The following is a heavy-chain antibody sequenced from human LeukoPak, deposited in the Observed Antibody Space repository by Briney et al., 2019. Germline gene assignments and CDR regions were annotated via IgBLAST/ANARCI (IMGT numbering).Heavy chain of an antibody. CDR1: GFTFSSYN. CDR2: ISSSSTTI. D-gene: IGHD7-27*01. V-gene: IGHV3-48*01. J-gene: IGHJ4*02. Sequence: GGSLRLSCAASGFTFSSYNMKWVRQAPGKGLEWISYISSSSTTIYYADSVKGRFTISRDNARSSLYLQMNSLRAEDTAVYYCARDRLGNYFDYWGQGTLVTVSS. CDR3: ARDRLGNYFDY.